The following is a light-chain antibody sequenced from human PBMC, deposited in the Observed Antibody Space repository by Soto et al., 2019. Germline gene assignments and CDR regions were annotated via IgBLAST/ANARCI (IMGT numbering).Light chain of an antibody. V-gene: IGLV2-8*01. Sequence: QSVLTQPPSASGSPGQSVTISCTGTSSDIGGYNYVSWYQHHPGEVPKLLIYEVSKRPSGVPDRFSGSKSGNTASLTVSGLQADDEADYYCSSYAGSDNLGVFGTGTKVTVL. J-gene: IGLJ1*01. CDR3: SSYAGSDNLGV. CDR1: SSDIGGYNY. CDR2: EVS.